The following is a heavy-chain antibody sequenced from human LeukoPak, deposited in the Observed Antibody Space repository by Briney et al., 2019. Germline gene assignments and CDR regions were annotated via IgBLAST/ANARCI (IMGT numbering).Heavy chain of an antibody. CDR1: GGSINNYY. J-gene: IGHJ3*02. V-gene: IGHV4-4*07. CDR3: ARGRYCSADICSGGDAFDI. D-gene: IGHD2-15*01. CDR2: IYTRGST. Sequence: SETLSLACTVSGGSINNYYWSWIRQPAGKGLEWIGRIYTRGSTNYNPTLKSRVTMSVDTSKNQFSLKLSSETAADTAVYYCARGRYCSADICSGGDAFDIWGQGTMVSVSS.